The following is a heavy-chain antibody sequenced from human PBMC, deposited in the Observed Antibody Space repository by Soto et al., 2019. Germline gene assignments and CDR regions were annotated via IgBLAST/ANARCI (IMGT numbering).Heavy chain of an antibody. Sequence: GGSLRLSCAASGFTFSSYSMNWVRQAPGKGLEWVSSISSSSSYIYYADSVKGRFTISRDNAKNSLYLQMNSLRAEDTAVFYCAREPGIDVRRFYSSPWGQGTLVTVSS. V-gene: IGHV3-21*04. D-gene: IGHD3-3*01. CDR3: AREPGIDVRRFYSSP. CDR2: ISSSSSYI. CDR1: GFTFSSYS. J-gene: IGHJ5*02.